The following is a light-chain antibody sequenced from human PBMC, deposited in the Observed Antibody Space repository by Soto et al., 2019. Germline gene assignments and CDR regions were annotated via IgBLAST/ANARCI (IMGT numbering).Light chain of an antibody. CDR3: QPCSDWPRT. CDR2: DVS. J-gene: IGKJ1*01. Sequence: IVLTKSPATLSLSPGKRATLSCRARQNSSNYLIWYQQKPGQAPRLLIYDVSNRATGIPARFSGSGSGTDFALTIRSLEADDLAVYYCQPCSDWPRTFGQGTKLEIK. V-gene: IGKV3-11*01. CDR1: QNSSNY.